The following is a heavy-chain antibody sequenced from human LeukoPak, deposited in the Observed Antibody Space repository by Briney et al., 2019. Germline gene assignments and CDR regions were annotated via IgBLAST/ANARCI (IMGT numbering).Heavy chain of an antibody. J-gene: IGHJ3*02. D-gene: IGHD3-22*01. V-gene: IGHV3-11*05. CDR2: ISSSSSYT. CDR1: GFTFSDYY. Sequence: TGGSLRLSCAASGFTFSDYYKSWIRQAPGKGLEWVSYISSSSSYTNYADSVKGRFTISRDNAKNSLYLQMNSLRAEDTAVYYCARDPPRAYYYDSSGYSADAFDIWGQGTMVTVSS. CDR3: ARDPPRAYYYDSSGYSADAFDI.